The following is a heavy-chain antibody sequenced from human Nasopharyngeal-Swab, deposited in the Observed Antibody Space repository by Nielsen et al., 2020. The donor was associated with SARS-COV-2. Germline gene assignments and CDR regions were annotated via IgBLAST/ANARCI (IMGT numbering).Heavy chain of an antibody. V-gene: IGHV3-74*01. CDR2: IKSDGSST. Sequence: GESLKISCAASGFTFSSYWMHWVRQAPGKGLVWVARIKSDGSSTSYADSVKGRFTISSANAKNTLYLQMNSLRAEDTAVYYCARAYYFDSWGQGTLVTVSS. J-gene: IGHJ4*02. CDR3: ARAYYFDS. CDR1: GFTFSSYW.